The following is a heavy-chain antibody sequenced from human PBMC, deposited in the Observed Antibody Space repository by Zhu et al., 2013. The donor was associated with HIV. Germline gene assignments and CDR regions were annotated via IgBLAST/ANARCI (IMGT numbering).Heavy chain of an antibody. CDR3: ARTSAEYYFYAIDV. Sequence: SWVRQAPGQGLEWMGGTIPIFDTPSYAQKFQGRVTITADKSTSTAYMELSSLRSEDTAVYYCARTSAEYYFYAIDVWGQGTTITVSS. CDR2: TIPIFDTP. V-gene: IGHV1-69*06. J-gene: IGHJ6*02.